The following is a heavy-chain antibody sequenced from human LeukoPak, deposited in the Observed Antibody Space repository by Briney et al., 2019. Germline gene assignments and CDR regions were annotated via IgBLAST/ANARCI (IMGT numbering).Heavy chain of an antibody. V-gene: IGHV4-61*01. CDR2: IYYSGST. CDR1: GYSISSGYY. Sequence: SETLSLTCTVSGYSISSGYYWGWIRQPPGKGLEWIGYIYYSGSTNYNPSLKSRVTISVDTSKNQFSLKLSSVTAADTAVYYCAGSSGYYVGAFDIWGQGTMVTVSS. CDR3: AGSSGYYVGAFDI. J-gene: IGHJ3*02. D-gene: IGHD3-22*01.